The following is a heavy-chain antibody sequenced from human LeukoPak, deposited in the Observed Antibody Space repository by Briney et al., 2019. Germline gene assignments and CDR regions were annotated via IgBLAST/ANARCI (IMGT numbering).Heavy chain of an antibody. CDR2: IGGSGDNT. Sequence: GGSLRLSCAASGFTFRTYAMNWVRQAPGKGLEWVSGIGGSGDNTYYADSVKGRFTISRDNSKNTLYLQMNSLRAEDTAVYYCAKGDDILTGYLSYFDYWGQRTLVTVSS. CDR3: AKGDDILTGYLSYFDY. CDR1: GFTFRTYA. V-gene: IGHV3-23*01. J-gene: IGHJ4*02. D-gene: IGHD3-9*01.